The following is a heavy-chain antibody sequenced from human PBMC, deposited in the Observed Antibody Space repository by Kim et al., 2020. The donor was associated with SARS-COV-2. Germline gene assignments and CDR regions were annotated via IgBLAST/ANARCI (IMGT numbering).Heavy chain of an antibody. CDR3: ASTVGVGATIVDY. V-gene: IGHV3-21*01. J-gene: IGHJ4*02. D-gene: IGHD1-26*01. Sequence: GGSLRLSCAASGFTFSSYSMNWVRQAPGKGLEWVSSISSSSSYIYYADSVKGRFTISRDNAKNSLYLQMNSLRAEDTAVYYCASTVGVGATIVDYWGQGTLVTVSS. CDR1: GFTFSSYS. CDR2: ISSSSSYI.